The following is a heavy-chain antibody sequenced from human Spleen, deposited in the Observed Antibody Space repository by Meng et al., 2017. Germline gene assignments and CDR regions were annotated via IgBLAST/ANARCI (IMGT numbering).Heavy chain of an antibody. J-gene: IGHJ4*02. V-gene: IGHV2-5*02. Sequence: ITLKDSCPTLEKPPPTLTLSCTFAGSSLSTSVVGVGWSRQPPGKALEWLVLIYWDDDKRYSPSLKSRLTITKDTSKNQVVLTMTNMDPVDTATYYCAHMSRYSYDVPFDYWGQGTLVTVSS. D-gene: IGHD5-18*01. CDR3: AHMSRYSYDVPFDY. CDR1: GSSLSTSVVG. CDR2: IYWDDDK.